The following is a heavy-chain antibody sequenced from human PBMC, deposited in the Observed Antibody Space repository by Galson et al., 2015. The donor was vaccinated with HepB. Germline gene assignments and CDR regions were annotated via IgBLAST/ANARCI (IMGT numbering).Heavy chain of an antibody. Sequence: SVKVSCKASGYTFTSYYMHWVRQAPGQGLEWMGIINPSGGSTSYAQKFQGRVTMTRDTSTSTVYMELSSLRSEDTAVYYCARDWDSTEPYDSSGYYYFDYWGQGTLVTVSS. CDR3: ARDWDSTEPYDSSGYYYFDY. V-gene: IGHV1-46*01. CDR2: INPSGGST. CDR1: GYTFTSYY. J-gene: IGHJ4*02. D-gene: IGHD3-22*01.